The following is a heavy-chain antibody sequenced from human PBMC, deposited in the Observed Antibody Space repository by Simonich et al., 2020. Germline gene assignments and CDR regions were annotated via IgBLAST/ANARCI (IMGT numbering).Heavy chain of an antibody. D-gene: IGHD6-13*01. CDR1: GYSISSGYY. V-gene: IGHV4-38-2*01. CDR3: ARVGYSNYYYYGMDV. CDR2: IYHREST. J-gene: IGHJ6*02. Sequence: QVQLQESGPGLVKPSETLSLTCAVSGYSISSGYYWGWIRQPPGKGVEWIGSIYHRESTYYNPSLKSRVTISVDTSKTQFSLKLSSVTAADTAVYYCARVGYSNYYYYGMDVWGQGTTVTVSS.